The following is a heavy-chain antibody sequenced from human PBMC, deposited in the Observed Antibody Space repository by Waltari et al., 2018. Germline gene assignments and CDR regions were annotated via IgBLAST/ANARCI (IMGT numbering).Heavy chain of an antibody. CDR1: VYFLTTGFY. CDR2: IYHDGTT. CDR3: ARQVLGYCTSAACRRLES. V-gene: IGHV4-38-2*01. D-gene: IGHD2-2*03. J-gene: IGHJ4*02. Sequence: QVQLQESGPGLLQPSETLSLTCGVSVYFLTTGFYWGWIRQSPGKGLEWIATIYHDGTTFYNPSLKSRVTISMDTSKNQFSLSLKSVTATDTAVYYCARQVLGYCTSAACRRLESWGQGTPVTVSA.